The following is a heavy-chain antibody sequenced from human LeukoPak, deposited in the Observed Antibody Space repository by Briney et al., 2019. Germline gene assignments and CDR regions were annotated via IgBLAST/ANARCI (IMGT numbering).Heavy chain of an antibody. D-gene: IGHD3-16*01. J-gene: IGHJ4*02. Sequence: SETLSLTCTVSGGSISSGSYYWSWIRQPAGKGLEWIGRIYSSGSTNYNPSLKSRVTISVDTSKNQFSLRLSSVTAADTAVYYCARDLKGVYFDYWGQGILVTVSS. CDR2: IYSSGST. V-gene: IGHV4-61*02. CDR1: GGSISSGSYY. CDR3: ARDLKGVYFDY.